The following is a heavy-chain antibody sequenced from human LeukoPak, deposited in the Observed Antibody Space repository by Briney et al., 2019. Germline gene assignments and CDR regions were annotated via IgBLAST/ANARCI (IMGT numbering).Heavy chain of an antibody. CDR2: IIPIFGTA. Sequence: ASVKVSCKASGGTFSSYAISWVRQAPGQGLEWMGGIIPIFGTANYAQKFQGRVTIAADKSTSTAYMELSSLRSEDTAVYYCARDLSLIRRFGEYFDYWGQGTLVTVSS. V-gene: IGHV1-69*06. D-gene: IGHD3-10*01. J-gene: IGHJ4*02. CDR3: ARDLSLIRRFGEYFDY. CDR1: GGTFSSYA.